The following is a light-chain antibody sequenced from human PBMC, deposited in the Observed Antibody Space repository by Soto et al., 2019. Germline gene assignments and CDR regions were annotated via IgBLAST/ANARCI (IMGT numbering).Light chain of an antibody. CDR1: SSDVGGYDY. Sequence: QSALTQPASVSGSPGESITISCTGTSSDVGGYDYVSWYQQHPGKAPKLMIYGVSNRPSGVSNRFSGSKSGNTASLTISGLQAEDEADYYCSSYTNSITHVFGGGTKVTVL. V-gene: IGLV2-14*03. CDR3: SSYTNSITHV. CDR2: GVS. J-gene: IGLJ3*02.